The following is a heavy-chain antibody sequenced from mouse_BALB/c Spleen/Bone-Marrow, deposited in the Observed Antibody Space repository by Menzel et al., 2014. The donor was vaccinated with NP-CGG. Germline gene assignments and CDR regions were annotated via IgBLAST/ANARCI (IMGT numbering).Heavy chain of an antibody. CDR2: IYPGDGDT. Sequence: QVQLQQSGAELARPGASVKLSCKASGYTFTSYWMQWVKQRPGQGLEWIGAIYPGDGDTRYTQKFKGKATLTADKSSSTAYMQLSSLTSEDSAVYYCARGNYEAMDYWGQGTSVTVSS. J-gene: IGHJ4*01. V-gene: IGHV1-87*01. CDR1: GYTFTSYW. CDR3: ARGNYEAMDY. D-gene: IGHD2-1*01.